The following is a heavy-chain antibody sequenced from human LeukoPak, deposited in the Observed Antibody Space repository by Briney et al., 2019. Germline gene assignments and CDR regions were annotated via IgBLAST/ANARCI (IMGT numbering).Heavy chain of an antibody. J-gene: IGHJ4*02. Sequence: GRSLRLSCADSGFTFSSYAMHWIRQAPGKGLDWVAVISYDGSNKYYADSVKGRFTISRDNAKKSLYLQMNSLRAEDTAVYYCARESRAGYDDVWESYRYTGLDYWGQGTLVTVSS. CDR1: GFTFSSYA. V-gene: IGHV3-30-3*01. CDR3: ARESRAGYDDVWESYRYTGLDY. D-gene: IGHD3-16*02. CDR2: ISYDGSNK.